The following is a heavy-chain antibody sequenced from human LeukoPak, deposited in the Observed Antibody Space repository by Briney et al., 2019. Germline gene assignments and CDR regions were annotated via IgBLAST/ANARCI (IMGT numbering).Heavy chain of an antibody. CDR1: GFTFSSYA. CDR2: ISGSGGST. CDR3: ARDPMYSSSWRTFDY. D-gene: IGHD6-13*01. J-gene: IGHJ4*02. V-gene: IGHV3-23*01. Sequence: GGSLRLSCAASGFTFSSYAMSWVRQAPGKGLEWVSAISGSGGSTYYADSVKGRFTISRDNAKNSLYLQMNSLRAEDTALYYCARDPMYSSSWRTFDYWGQGTLVTVSS.